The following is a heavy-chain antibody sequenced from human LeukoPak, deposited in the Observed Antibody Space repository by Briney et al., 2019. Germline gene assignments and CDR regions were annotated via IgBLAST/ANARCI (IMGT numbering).Heavy chain of an antibody. Sequence: GGSLRLSCAASGFTFSSYAMHWVRQAPGKGLEWVAVISYDGSNKYYADSVKGRFTISRDNSKNTLYLQMNSLRAEDTAVYYCARGGRYYDSSGYYSTLDDFDYWGQGTLVTVSS. CDR2: ISYDGSNK. D-gene: IGHD3-22*01. V-gene: IGHV3-30-3*01. J-gene: IGHJ4*02. CDR1: GFTFSSYA. CDR3: ARGGRYYDSSGYYSTLDDFDY.